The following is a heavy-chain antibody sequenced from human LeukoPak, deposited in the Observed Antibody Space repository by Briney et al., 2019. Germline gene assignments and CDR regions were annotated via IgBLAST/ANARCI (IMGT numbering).Heavy chain of an antibody. D-gene: IGHD1-1*01. Sequence: GGSLRLSCEVSGFTFSSYAMSWVRQAPGKGLEWVSGISNGAGSTSYADSVKGRFTISRDNSKNTLYLQMNTLRTEDTAVYYCAKGTSTWTRASFDCWGQGTPVTVSS. CDR3: AKGTSTWTRASFDC. J-gene: IGHJ4*02. V-gene: IGHV3-23*01. CDR1: GFTFSSYA. CDR2: ISNGAGST.